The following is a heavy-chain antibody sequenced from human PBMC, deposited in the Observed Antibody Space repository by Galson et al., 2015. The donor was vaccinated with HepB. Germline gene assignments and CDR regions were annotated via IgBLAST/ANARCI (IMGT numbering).Heavy chain of an antibody. CDR1: DGSFIGYY. CDR3: ARDGSGWYIPHFDY. D-gene: IGHD6-19*01. CDR2: INHSGSA. V-gene: IGHV4-34*01. Sequence: LSLTCSGYDGSFIGYYWSWIRQPPGKGLEWIGEINHSGSANYSPSLKSRVTISIDTSKNQFSLKLNSVTAADTAVYYCARDGSGWYIPHFDYWGQGSLVTVSS. J-gene: IGHJ4*02.